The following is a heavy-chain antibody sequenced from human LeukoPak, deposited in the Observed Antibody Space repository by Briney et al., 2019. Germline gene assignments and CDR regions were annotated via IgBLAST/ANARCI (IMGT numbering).Heavy chain of an antibody. Sequence: ASVKVSCKASGYSFTGYYMHWVRQAPGQGLEWMGWIDPNSAGTNYAQKFQGRVTITRDTSISTAYMELSRLRSDDTAVYFCARGGNWGTFDYWGQGTLVTVSS. J-gene: IGHJ4*02. CDR1: GYSFTGYY. CDR3: ARGGNWGTFDY. V-gene: IGHV1-2*02. CDR2: IDPNSAGT. D-gene: IGHD7-27*01.